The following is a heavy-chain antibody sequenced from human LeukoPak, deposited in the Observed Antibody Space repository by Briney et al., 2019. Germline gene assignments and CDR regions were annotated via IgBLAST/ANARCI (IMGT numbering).Heavy chain of an antibody. V-gene: IGHV4-39*07. CDR1: GGSISSSSYY. CDR2: IYYSGSP. Sequence: SETLSLTCTVSGGSISSSSYYRGWIRQPPGKGLEWIGSIYYSGSPYYSPSLKSRVTISVDTSKNQFSLKLSSVTAADTAVYYCARASFGYSSGWYTPNAFDIWGQGTMVTVSS. J-gene: IGHJ3*02. CDR3: ARASFGYSSGWYTPNAFDI. D-gene: IGHD6-19*01.